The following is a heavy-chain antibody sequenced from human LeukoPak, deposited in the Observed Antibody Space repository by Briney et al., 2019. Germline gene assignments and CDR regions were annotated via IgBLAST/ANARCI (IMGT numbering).Heavy chain of an antibody. D-gene: IGHD3-3*01. CDR1: GDSISTKSYY. Sequence: SETLSLTCTFSGDSISTKSYYWGWIRQPPGKGLEWIGEINHSGSTNYNPSLKSRVTISVDTSKNQFSLKLSSVTAADTAVYYCARGREYDFWSGVREPVDVWAQGTTVIVSS. J-gene: IGHJ6*02. CDR2: INHSGST. V-gene: IGHV4-39*07. CDR3: ARGREYDFWSGVREPVDV.